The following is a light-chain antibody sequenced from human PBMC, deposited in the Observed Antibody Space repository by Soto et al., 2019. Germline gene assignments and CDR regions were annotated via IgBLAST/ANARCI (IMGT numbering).Light chain of an antibody. V-gene: IGKV2-28*01. J-gene: IGKJ5*01. CDR2: LGS. Sequence: DIVMTQSPLSLPVTPGEPASISCRSSQSLLHSNGYNYLDWYLQKPGQSPQLLIYLGSNRASGVPDRFSGSGSGTDFALKISRVEAEDVGVYYCMQGTHWPINFGQGTRLEI. CDR3: MQGTHWPIN. CDR1: QSLLHSNGYNY.